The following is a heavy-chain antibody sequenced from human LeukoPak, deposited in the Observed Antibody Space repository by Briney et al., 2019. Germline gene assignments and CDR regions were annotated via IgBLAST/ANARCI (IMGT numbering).Heavy chain of an antibody. CDR1: GFTFSSYA. Sequence: GGSLRLSCAASGFTFSSYAMSWVRQAPGKGLEWVSAISGSGGSTYYADSVKGRFTISRDNSKNTVFLQMNSLRAEDTAVYYCAKDLLMYNWNYYFDYWGQGTLVTVSS. D-gene: IGHD1-7*01. CDR3: AKDLLMYNWNYYFDY. J-gene: IGHJ4*02. V-gene: IGHV3-23*01. CDR2: ISGSGGST.